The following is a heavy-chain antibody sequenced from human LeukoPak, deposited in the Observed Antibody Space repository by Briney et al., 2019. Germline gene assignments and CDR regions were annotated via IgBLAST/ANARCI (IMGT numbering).Heavy chain of an antibody. Sequence: PGGSLRLPCAVSGFTFSSYSMSWVRQAPGKGLEWVSSISSSGTYKYYADSVKGRFTISRDNAKNSLYLQMNSLRAEDTAVYYCARGEDYWGQGTLVTVSS. CDR2: ISSSGTYK. V-gene: IGHV3-21*01. J-gene: IGHJ4*02. CDR1: GFTFSSYS. CDR3: ARGEDY.